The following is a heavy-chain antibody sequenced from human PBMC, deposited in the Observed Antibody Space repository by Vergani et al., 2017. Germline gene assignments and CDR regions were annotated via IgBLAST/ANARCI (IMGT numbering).Heavy chain of an antibody. V-gene: IGHV3-23*01. J-gene: IGHJ4*02. CDR1: GFTFSACP. D-gene: IGHD3-22*01. CDR3: ASLSYDTTPYLQGGYDC. Sequence: EVQLLQSGGGVIQPGGSVRLSCAASGFTFSACPMTWVRQAPGKGLEWVSAISARYPSTYYADSVRGRFTISRDNSKNMLYLQSNSLRAEDTAVYYCASLSYDTTPYLQGGYDCWGQGTLVSVSS. CDR2: ISARYPST.